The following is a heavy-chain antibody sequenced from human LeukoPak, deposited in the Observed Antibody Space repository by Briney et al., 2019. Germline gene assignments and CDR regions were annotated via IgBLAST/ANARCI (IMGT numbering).Heavy chain of an antibody. CDR2: IRYDGSDK. CDR3: AKGPGFYFDY. Sequence: GRSLRLSCAASGFTFSSYGMHWVRQAPGKGLEWVAFIRYDGSDKYYADSVKGRFTISRDNSKNTLYLQMNSLRAEDTAVYYCAKGPGFYFDYWGQGTLVTVSS. J-gene: IGHJ4*02. CDR1: GFTFSSYG. V-gene: IGHV3-30*02.